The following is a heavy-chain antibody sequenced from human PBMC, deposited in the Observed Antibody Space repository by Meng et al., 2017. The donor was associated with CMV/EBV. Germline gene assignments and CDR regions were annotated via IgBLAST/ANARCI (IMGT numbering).Heavy chain of an antibody. CDR1: GFLLSTSGMG. CDR2: IDRDDDK. V-gene: IGHV2-70*20. D-gene: IGHD6-13*01. CDR3: ARIPGSSQYNYYYYYGMDV. J-gene: IGHJ6*02. Sequence: SGPTLVKPTQTFTLTCTFSGFLLSTSGMGVSWVRQPPGKALEWLALIDRDDDKYYSTSLKTRLTISKDTSKNQVVLTMTNMDPVDTATYYCARIPGSSQYNYYYYYGMDVWGQGTTVTVSS.